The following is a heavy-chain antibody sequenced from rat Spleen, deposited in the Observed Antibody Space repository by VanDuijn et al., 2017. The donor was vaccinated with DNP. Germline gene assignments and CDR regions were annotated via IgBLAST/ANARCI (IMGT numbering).Heavy chain of an antibody. CDR2: ISSDGSHT. Sequence: EVKLVESGGGLVQPGRSLKLSCAGSGFTFSDYYMAWVRQTPTKGLDWVASISSDGSHTYYRDSVKGRFTISRDNAKSSLFLQMDSLRSEDTATYYCTRWYNSGYYFDYWGQGVMVTVSS. CDR3: TRWYNSGYYFDY. CDR1: GFTFSDYY. J-gene: IGHJ2*01. V-gene: IGHV5-20*01. D-gene: IGHD4-3*01.